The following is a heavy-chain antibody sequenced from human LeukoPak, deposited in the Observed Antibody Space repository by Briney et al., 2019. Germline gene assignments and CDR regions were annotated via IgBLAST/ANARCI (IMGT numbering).Heavy chain of an antibody. V-gene: IGHV4-59*12. CDR2: IYYSGST. CDR1: GGSISSYY. D-gene: IGHD2-15*01. CDR3: ARGPVVVVNWFDP. J-gene: IGHJ5*02. Sequence: PSETLSLTCTVSGGSISSYYWSWIRQPPGKGLEWIGYIYYSGSTNYNPSLKSRVTISVDTSKNQFSLQLNSVTPEDTAVYYCARGPVVVVNWFDPWGQGTLVTVSS.